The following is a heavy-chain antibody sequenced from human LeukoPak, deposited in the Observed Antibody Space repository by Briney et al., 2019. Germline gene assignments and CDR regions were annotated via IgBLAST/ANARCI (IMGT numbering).Heavy chain of an antibody. V-gene: IGHV1-46*01. Sequence: GASVKVSCKASGYTFTSYYMHWVRQAPGQGLEWMGIINPSGGSTSYAQKFQGRVTMTRDTSTSTVYMELSSLRSEDTAVYYCARPPLGYSSSRGYFQHWGQGTLVTVSS. CDR2: INPSGGST. CDR3: ARPPLGYSSSRGYFQH. D-gene: IGHD6-13*01. CDR1: GYTFTSYY. J-gene: IGHJ1*01.